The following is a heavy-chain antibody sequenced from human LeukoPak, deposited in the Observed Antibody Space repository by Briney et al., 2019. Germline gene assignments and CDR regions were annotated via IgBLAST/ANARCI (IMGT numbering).Heavy chain of an antibody. Sequence: GGSLRLSCAASGFTVSRNYMSWVRQAPGKGLEWVSVIYSGGDTYYADSVKGRFTISRDNSKNTLYVQMNSLRAEDTAVYYCAKDLLAATIDYYFDYWGQGTLVTVSS. CDR1: GFTVSRNY. CDR2: IYSGGDT. CDR3: AKDLLAATIDYYFDY. D-gene: IGHD5-12*01. V-gene: IGHV3-53*01. J-gene: IGHJ4*02.